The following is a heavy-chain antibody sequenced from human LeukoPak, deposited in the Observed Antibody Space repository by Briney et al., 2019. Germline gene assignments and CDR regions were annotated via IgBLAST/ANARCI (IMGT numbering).Heavy chain of an antibody. V-gene: IGHV1-18*01. CDR3: ARAPDLYSSSWYYFDY. CDR1: GCTFTSYG. CDR2: ISAYNGNT. Sequence: ASVKVSCKASGCTFTSYGISWVRQPPGQGLEWMGLISAYNGNTNYAQKLQGRVTMTTDTSTSTAYMELRSLRSDDTAVYYCARAPDLYSSSWYYFDYWGQGTLVTVSS. D-gene: IGHD6-13*01. J-gene: IGHJ4*02.